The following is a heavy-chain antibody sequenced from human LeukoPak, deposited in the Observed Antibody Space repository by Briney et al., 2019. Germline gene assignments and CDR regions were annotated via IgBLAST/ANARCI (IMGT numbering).Heavy chain of an antibody. CDR2: IYTSGST. CDR1: GGSISSGSYY. J-gene: IGHJ5*02. Sequence: EPSETLSLTCTVSGGSISSGSYYWSWIRQPAGKGLEWIGRIYTSGSTNYNPSLKSRVTISVDTSKNQFSLKLSSVTAADTAVYYCARDRLHNWFDPWGQGALVTVSS. V-gene: IGHV4-61*02. D-gene: IGHD6-25*01. CDR3: ARDRLHNWFDP.